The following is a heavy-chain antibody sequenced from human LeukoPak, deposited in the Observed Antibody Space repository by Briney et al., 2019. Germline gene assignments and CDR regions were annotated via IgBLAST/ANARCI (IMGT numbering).Heavy chain of an antibody. D-gene: IGHD6-13*01. CDR3: ARRSDSSWSARAAFDI. Sequence: SETLSLTCAVYGGSFSGYYWSWIRQPPGKGLEWIGEINHSGSTNYNPSLKSRVTISVDTSKNQFSLKLSSVTAADTAVYYCARRSDSSWSARAAFDIWGQGTMVTVS. CDR1: GGSFSGYY. J-gene: IGHJ3*02. CDR2: INHSGST. V-gene: IGHV4-34*01.